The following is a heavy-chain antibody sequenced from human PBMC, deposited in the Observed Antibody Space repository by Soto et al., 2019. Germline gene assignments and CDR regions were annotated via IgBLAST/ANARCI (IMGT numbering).Heavy chain of an antibody. J-gene: IGHJ3*01. CDR3: ARDLSPPGEFFYEAFDV. CDR1: GFTFSAFW. Sequence: EVQLVESGGGLVQPGESLGLSCAASGFTFSAFWMTWLRQAPGKGLEWVANIKRDGTGTHYGASGEGRCTLSRDNXXXXXXXXXXXXXPEDTAMYYCARDLSPPGEFFYEAFDVWGQGTFVTVSS. V-gene: IGHV3-7*02. D-gene: IGHD3-10*01. CDR2: IKRDGTGT.